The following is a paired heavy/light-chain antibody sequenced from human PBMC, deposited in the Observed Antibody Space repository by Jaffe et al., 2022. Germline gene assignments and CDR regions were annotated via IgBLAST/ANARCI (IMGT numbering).Heavy chain of an antibody. J-gene: IGHJ4*02. CDR3: ARDHARDFDY. Sequence: EVQLVESGGGLVQPGGSLRLSCAASGFTFSSYSMNWVRQAPGKGLEWVSYISSSSSTIYYADSVKGRFTISRDNAKNSLYLQMNSLRAEDTAVYYCARDHARDFDYWGQGTLVTVSS. V-gene: IGHV3-48*01. CDR2: ISSSSSTI. CDR1: GFTFSSYS.
Light chain of an antibody. Sequence: AIQLTQSPSSLSASVGDRVTITCRASQGISSALAWYQQKPGKAPKLLIYDASSLESGVPSRFSGSGSGTDFTLTISSLQPEDFATYYCQQFNSYPHRAITFGQGTRLEIK. V-gene: IGKV1-13*02. CDR1: QGISSA. CDR2: DAS. J-gene: IGKJ5*01. CDR3: QQFNSYPHRAIT.